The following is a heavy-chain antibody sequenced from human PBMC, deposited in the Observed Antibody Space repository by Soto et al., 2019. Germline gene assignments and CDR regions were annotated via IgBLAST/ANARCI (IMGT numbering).Heavy chain of an antibody. CDR2: INPNSGGT. Sequence: QVQLVQSGAEVKKPGASVKVSCKASGYTFTGYYMHWVRQAPGQGLEWMGWINPNSGGTNYAQKFQGWVTMTRDTSISTAYMELSRLRSDDTAVYYCGRGGVYDSSGDELDYWGQGTLVTVSS. D-gene: IGHD3-22*01. CDR3: GRGGVYDSSGDELDY. V-gene: IGHV1-2*04. CDR1: GYTFTGYY. J-gene: IGHJ4*02.